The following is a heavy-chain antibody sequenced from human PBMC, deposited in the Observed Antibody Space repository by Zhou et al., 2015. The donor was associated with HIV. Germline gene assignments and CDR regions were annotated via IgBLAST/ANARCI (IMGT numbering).Heavy chain of an antibody. Sequence: QVQLVQSGAEVKKPGASVKVSCKASGYTFTSYGISWVRQAPGQGLEWMGWISAYNGNTNYAQKLQGRVTMTTDTSTSTAYMELRSLRSDDTAVYYCARARVVPAAMVLAEKYSGYDYYYYGMDVWDQGP. J-gene: IGHJ6*02. V-gene: IGHV1-18*01. CDR1: GYTFTSYG. CDR3: ARARVVPAAMVLAEKYSGYDYYYYGMDV. D-gene: IGHD2-2*01. CDR2: ISAYNGNT.